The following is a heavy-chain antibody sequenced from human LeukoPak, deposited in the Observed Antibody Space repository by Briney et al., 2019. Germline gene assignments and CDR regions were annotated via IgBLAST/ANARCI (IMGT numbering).Heavy chain of an antibody. J-gene: IGHJ5*02. CDR2: ISTYNAIT. CDR1: GYTFTTYG. CDR3: ARGYDILTGYYVLGWFDP. V-gene: IGHV1-18*01. D-gene: IGHD3-9*01. Sequence: ASVKVSCKASGYTFTTYGISWVRQAPGRGLEWMGWISTYNAITNYAQKLQGRVTMTTDTSTSTSYMELRSLRSDDTAVYYCARGYDILTGYYVLGWFDPWGQGTLVTVSS.